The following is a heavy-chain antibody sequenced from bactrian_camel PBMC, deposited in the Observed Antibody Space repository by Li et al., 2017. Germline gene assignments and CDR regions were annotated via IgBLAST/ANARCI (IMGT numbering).Heavy chain of an antibody. Sequence: QLVESGGGLVQPGGSLRLSCAASGFPFTSYGMLWVRQAPGKGLEWVSGITNNGGTTSYADSVKGRFTISRDNAKNTVYLQLNSLKTEDTAMYYCAKDNFLYSPTDPYWAQGTQVTVS. CDR3: AKDNFLYSPTDPY. CDR1: GFPFTSYG. J-gene: IGHJ4*01. CDR2: ITNNGGTT. V-gene: IGHV3S40*01. D-gene: IGHD2*01.